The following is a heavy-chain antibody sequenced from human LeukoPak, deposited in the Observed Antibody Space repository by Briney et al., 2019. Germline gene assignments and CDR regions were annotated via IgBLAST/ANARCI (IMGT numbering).Heavy chain of an antibody. J-gene: IGHJ3*01. Sequence: GESLKIPCKGSGYGFTSYWIGWVRQMPGKGLEWMGIIYPGDSDTRYSPSFQGQVTISADKSISTAFLQWSSLKASDTAIYYCATTFYYNSSDYLDDSDLWGQGTMVTVSS. CDR3: ATTFYYNSSDYLDDSDL. V-gene: IGHV5-51*01. CDR1: GYGFTSYW. CDR2: IYPGDSDT. D-gene: IGHD3-22*01.